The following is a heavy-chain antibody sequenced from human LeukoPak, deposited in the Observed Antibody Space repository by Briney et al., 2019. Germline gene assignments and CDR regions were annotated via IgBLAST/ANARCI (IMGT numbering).Heavy chain of an antibody. CDR2: ISGSGDST. Sequence: GGSLRLSCAASGFTFSSYAMSWVRQAPGKGLEWVSAISGSGDSTYYADSVKGRITISRDNSKNTLYLQMNSLRAEDTAVYYCAKGDRFGTTGTMDVWGQGTTVTVYS. CDR3: AKGDRFGTTGTMDV. CDR1: GFTFSSYA. D-gene: IGHD1-1*01. V-gene: IGHV3-23*01. J-gene: IGHJ6*02.